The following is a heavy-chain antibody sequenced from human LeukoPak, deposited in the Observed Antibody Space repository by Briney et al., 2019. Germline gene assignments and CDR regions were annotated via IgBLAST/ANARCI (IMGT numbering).Heavy chain of an antibody. CDR1: GFTFSMYD. V-gene: IGHV3-33*01. D-gene: IGHD3-9*01. Sequence: GGSLRLYCTTFGFTFSMYDLHWVGQAADKGLEWVAVIRYDGSNEDYLDFVKGRFTISRDNAKTTLDLQMNSLGAEDTAVYYCARGGGYGFDYPLDYWGQGSLVIVSS. CDR2: IRYDGSNE. CDR3: ARGGGYGFDYPLDY. J-gene: IGHJ4*02.